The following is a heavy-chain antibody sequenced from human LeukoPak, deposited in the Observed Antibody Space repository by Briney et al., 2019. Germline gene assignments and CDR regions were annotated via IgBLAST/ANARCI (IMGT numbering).Heavy chain of an antibody. Sequence: GGSLRLSCAASGFPFSSYGMHWVRQAPGKGLEWVAVISYDGSKKYEVDSVRGRFTISRDNSKNTLYLQMNSLRAEDTAVYYCARSDYYFDHWGQGTLVTVSS. CDR1: GFPFSSYG. D-gene: IGHD3-10*01. CDR2: ISYDGSKK. V-gene: IGHV3-30*03. J-gene: IGHJ4*02. CDR3: ARSDYYFDH.